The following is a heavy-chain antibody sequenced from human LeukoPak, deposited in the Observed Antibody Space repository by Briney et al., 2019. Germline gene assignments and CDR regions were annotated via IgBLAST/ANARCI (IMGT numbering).Heavy chain of an antibody. J-gene: IGHJ4*02. CDR2: IDWDDDK. D-gene: IGHD2-15*01. V-gene: IGHV2-70*17. Sequence: SGPALVKPTQTLTLTCTFSGFSLSTPERCVTWIRQPPGKALEWLARIDWDDDKFYSPSLRTRLTISKDTPKNQVVLRMTNMDPVDTGTYYCARMTPDSPSFDYWGQGALITVSS. CDR3: ARMTPDSPSFDY. CDR1: GFSLSTPERC.